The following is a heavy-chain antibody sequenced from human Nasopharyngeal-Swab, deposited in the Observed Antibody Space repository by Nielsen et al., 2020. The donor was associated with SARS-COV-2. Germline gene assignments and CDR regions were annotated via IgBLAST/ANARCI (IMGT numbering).Heavy chain of an antibody. CDR2: ISSSSNTI. Sequence: RQCPGKGLEWVSYISSSSNTIYYANSVKGRFTISRDNARDSLYLQMSSLRAEDTAVYYCARDQGYSGGYGYWGQGTLVTVSS. J-gene: IGHJ4*02. CDR3: ARDQGYSGGYGY. D-gene: IGHD1-26*01. V-gene: IGHV3-48*01.